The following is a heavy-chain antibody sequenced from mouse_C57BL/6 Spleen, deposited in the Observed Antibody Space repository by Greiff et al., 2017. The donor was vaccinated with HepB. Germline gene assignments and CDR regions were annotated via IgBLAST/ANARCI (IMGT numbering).Heavy chain of an antibody. J-gene: IGHJ4*01. CDR2: ISYDGSN. V-gene: IGHV3-6*01. CDR3: AREKVTSSYYAMDY. CDR1: GYSITSGYY. Sequence: ESGPGLVKPSQSLSLTCSVPGYSITSGYYWNWIRQFPGNKLEWMGYISYDGSNNYNPSLKNRISITRDTSKNQFFLKLNSVTTEDTATYYCAREKVTSSYYAMDYWGQGTSVTVSS. D-gene: IGHD2-1*01.